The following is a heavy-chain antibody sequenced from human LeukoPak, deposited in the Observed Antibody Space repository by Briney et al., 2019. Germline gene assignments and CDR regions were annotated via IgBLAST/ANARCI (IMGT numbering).Heavy chain of an antibody. CDR3: ARAGLYNWNYEGTAYFDY. CDR2: INWNGGST. V-gene: IGHV3-20*04. Sequence: GGSLRLSCAASGFTFDDYGMSWVRQAPGKGLEWVSGINWNGGSTGYADSVKGRFTISRDNAKNSLYLKMNSLRAEDTALYYCARAGLYNWNYEGTAYFDYWGQGTLVTVSS. CDR1: GFTFDDYG. D-gene: IGHD1-7*01. J-gene: IGHJ4*02.